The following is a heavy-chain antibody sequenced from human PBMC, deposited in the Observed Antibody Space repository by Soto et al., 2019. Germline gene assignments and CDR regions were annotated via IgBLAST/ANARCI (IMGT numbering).Heavy chain of an antibody. CDR3: AKDSRSWYVTSRWFDP. J-gene: IGHJ5*02. CDR2: ISAYNGNT. V-gene: IGHV1-18*04. CDR1: GYTFTSYG. Sequence: QVQLVQSGAEVKKPGASVKVSCKASGYTFTSYGISWVRQAPGQGLEWMGWISAYNGNTNYAQKPQGSGTVTTDPPTSTAYMEVRSLISDEAAVYDCAKDSRSWYVTSRWFDPWGQGTLVRVSS. D-gene: IGHD6-13*01.